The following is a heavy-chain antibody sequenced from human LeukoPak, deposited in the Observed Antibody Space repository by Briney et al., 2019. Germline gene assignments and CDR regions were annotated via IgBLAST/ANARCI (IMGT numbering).Heavy chain of an antibody. CDR1: GFTFSNSW. J-gene: IGHJ5*02. V-gene: IGHV3-7*01. D-gene: IGHD3-22*01. Sequence: GGSLRLSCAASGFTFSNSWMSWVRQAPGKGLEWVATIKPDGSAQYYVDSVKGRFTISRDNAKNSLFLQINSLGAEDTAVYYCANGGTYSSGPWGQGTLVTASS. CDR3: ANGGTYSSGP. CDR2: IKPDGSAQ.